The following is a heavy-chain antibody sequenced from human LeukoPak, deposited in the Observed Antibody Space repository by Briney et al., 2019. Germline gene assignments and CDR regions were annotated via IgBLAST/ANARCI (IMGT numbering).Heavy chain of an antibody. D-gene: IGHD3-10*01. V-gene: IGHV1-18*01. Sequence: GASVKVSCKASGYTFTSYGISWVRQAPGQGLEWMGWISAYNGNTNYAQKFQGRVTMTADTSTDTAYMELSSLRSEDTAVYYCATEGKMVRGVYTDFWGQGTLVTVSS. CDR1: GYTFTSYG. CDR3: ATEGKMVRGVYTDF. J-gene: IGHJ4*02. CDR2: ISAYNGNT.